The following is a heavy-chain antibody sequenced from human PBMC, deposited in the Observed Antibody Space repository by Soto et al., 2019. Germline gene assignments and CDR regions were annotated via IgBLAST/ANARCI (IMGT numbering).Heavy chain of an antibody. CDR3: VRDLRVSNF. Sequence: EVQLVESGGGLVQPGGSLTLSCAASGFTFSTYWMHWVRQAPGKGLVWVSRISGDGSTTNYADSVKGRFTVSRDNAKTTIYLQVILLRDEDTAVYFCVRDLRVSNFWGQGVLVTVSS. V-gene: IGHV3-74*01. CDR2: ISGDGSTT. J-gene: IGHJ1*01. D-gene: IGHD7-27*01. CDR1: GFTFSTYW.